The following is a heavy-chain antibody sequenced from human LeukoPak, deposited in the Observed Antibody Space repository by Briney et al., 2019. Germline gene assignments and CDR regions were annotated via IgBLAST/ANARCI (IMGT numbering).Heavy chain of an antibody. CDR2: IYSGGST. CDR1: GFTVSSNY. V-gene: IGHV3-66*01. CDR3: ASTGGTSSVISDPDAFDI. D-gene: IGHD1/OR15-1a*01. J-gene: IGHJ3*02. Sequence: GGSLRLSCAASGFTVSSNYMSWVRQAPGKGLEWVSVIYSGGSTYYADSVKGRFTISRDNSKNTLYLQMNSLRAEDTAVYYCASTGGTSSVISDPDAFDIWGQGTMVTVSS.